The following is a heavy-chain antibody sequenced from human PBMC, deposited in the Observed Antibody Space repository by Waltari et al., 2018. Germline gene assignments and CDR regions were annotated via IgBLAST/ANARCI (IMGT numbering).Heavy chain of an antibody. V-gene: IGHV1-69-2*01. J-gene: IGHJ4*02. CDR1: GYTFTDYY. D-gene: IGHD1-7*01. CDR3: AIEAGTAFDY. Sequence: EVQLVQSGAEVKKPGSTVKIPCKVSGYTFTDYYMHWVQQAPGKGLEWMGLLDPEDGETIYAEKFQGRITITADTSTDTINMELSSLRSEDTAFYYCAIEAGTAFDYWGQGTLVTVSS. CDR2: LDPEDGET.